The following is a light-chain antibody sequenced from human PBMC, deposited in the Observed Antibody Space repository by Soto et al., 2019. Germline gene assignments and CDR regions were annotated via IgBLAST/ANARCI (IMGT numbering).Light chain of an antibody. J-gene: IGKJ1*01. Sequence: DIQMTQSPSTLSASVGDRVTITCRASQSITYRLAWYQQKPGKAPKLLIYDASSLESGVPSTFSGSGSGTEFTLTITSLQPDDFATYYCQQYNSYSWTFGQGTKVDNK. CDR1: QSITYR. CDR2: DAS. V-gene: IGKV1-5*01. CDR3: QQYNSYSWT.